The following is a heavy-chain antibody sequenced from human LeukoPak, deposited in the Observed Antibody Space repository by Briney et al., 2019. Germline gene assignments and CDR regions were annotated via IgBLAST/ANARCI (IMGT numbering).Heavy chain of an antibody. CDR3: ARGGSSGWYHTYYFDY. V-gene: IGHV1-46*01. Sequence: EASVKVSCKASGYTFTSYYMHWVRQAPGQGLEWMGIINPSGGSTSYAQKFQGRVTMTTDTSTSTAYMELRSLRSDDTAVYYCARGGSSGWYHTYYFDYWGQGTLVTVSS. CDR2: INPSGGST. CDR1: GYTFTSYY. D-gene: IGHD6-19*01. J-gene: IGHJ4*02.